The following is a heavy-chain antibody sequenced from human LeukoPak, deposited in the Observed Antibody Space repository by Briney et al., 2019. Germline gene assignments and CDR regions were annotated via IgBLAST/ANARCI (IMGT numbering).Heavy chain of an antibody. Sequence: GGSLRLSCAASGFTFDDYGMSWVRQAPGKGMEWVSGVNWNGGSTGYADSVKGRFTISRDNAKNSLYLQMNSLRAEDTALYYCARLGVGATRDAFDIWGQGTMVTVSS. CDR2: VNWNGGST. CDR1: GFTFDDYG. J-gene: IGHJ3*02. CDR3: ARLGVGATRDAFDI. V-gene: IGHV3-20*04. D-gene: IGHD1-26*01.